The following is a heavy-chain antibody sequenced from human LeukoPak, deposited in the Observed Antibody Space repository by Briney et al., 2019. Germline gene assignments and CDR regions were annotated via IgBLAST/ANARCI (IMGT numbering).Heavy chain of an antibody. D-gene: IGHD2-2*01. Sequence: NPGGSLRLSCAASGFTFSSYSMNWVRQAPGKGLEWVSSISSSSSYIYYADSVKGRFTISRDNAKNSLYLQMNSLRAEDTAVYYCASLYCSSTSCYSYRHAFDIWGQGTMVTVSS. V-gene: IGHV3-21*01. J-gene: IGHJ3*02. CDR2: ISSSSSYI. CDR3: ASLYCSSTSCYSYRHAFDI. CDR1: GFTFSSYS.